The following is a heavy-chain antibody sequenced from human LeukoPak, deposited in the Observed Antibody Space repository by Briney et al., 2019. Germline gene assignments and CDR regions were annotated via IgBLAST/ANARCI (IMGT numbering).Heavy chain of an antibody. CDR2: IHYSGST. V-gene: IGHV4-59*01. J-gene: IGHJ4*02. Sequence: SETLSLTCTVSGGSISSYYWSWIRQPPGKGLEWIGYIHYSGSTNYNPSLKSRLTISVETSKNQFSLKLSSVTATDTAVYYCARANVVTAIDYWGQGTLVTVSS. CDR3: ARANVVTAIDY. CDR1: GGSISSYY. D-gene: IGHD2-21*02.